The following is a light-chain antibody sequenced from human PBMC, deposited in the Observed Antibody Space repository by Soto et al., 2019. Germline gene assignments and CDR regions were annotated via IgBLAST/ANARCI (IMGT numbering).Light chain of an antibody. V-gene: IGLV1-40*01. J-gene: IGLJ2*01. Sequence: QSVLTQPPSVSGAPGQRVTVSCTGSSSNTGAGYDVHWYQQLPGTTPKLLIYANNNRPSGVPDRFSGSKSGTSASLAITGLQAEDEAEYYCQSYDSSLSEVVFGGGTKLTV. CDR3: QSYDSSLSEVV. CDR1: SSNTGAGYD. CDR2: ANN.